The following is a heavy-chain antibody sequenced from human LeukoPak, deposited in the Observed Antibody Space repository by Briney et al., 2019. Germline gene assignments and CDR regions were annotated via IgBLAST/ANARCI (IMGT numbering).Heavy chain of an antibody. J-gene: IGHJ4*02. CDR2: INYSGST. CDR1: GGSFSGYY. CDR3: VRGNYDYVWGSYLHYFDY. Sequence: PSETLSLACAVYGGSFSGYYWSWIRKPPGAGLEWIGEINYSGSTNYNPSLKSRVTISIDTSKNQLSLKLSSVTAADTAVYYCVRGNYDYVWGSYLHYFDYWGQGTLVTVSS. D-gene: IGHD3-16*02. V-gene: IGHV4-34*01.